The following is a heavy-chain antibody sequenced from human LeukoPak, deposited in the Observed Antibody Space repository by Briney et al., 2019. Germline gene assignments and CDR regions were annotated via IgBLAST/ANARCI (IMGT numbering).Heavy chain of an antibody. Sequence: PGRSLRLSCAASGFTFDDYAMHWVRQAPGKGLEWVSGISWNSGSIGYADSAKGRFTISRDNAKNSLYLQMNSLRAEDMALYYCAKGYSYGFVDAFDIWGQGTMVTVSS. CDR1: GFTFDDYA. V-gene: IGHV3-9*03. CDR3: AKGYSYGFVDAFDI. J-gene: IGHJ3*02. CDR2: ISWNSGSI. D-gene: IGHD5-18*01.